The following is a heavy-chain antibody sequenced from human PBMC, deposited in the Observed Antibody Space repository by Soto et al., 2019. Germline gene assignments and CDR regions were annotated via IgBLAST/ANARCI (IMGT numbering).Heavy chain of an antibody. V-gene: IGHV3-43*01. CDR1: GFRFDDYN. CDR2: ITWNGGNT. D-gene: IGHD3-3*01. Sequence: GGSLRLSCAATGFRFDDYNIHWVRQAPGKGLEWVSLITWNGGNTYYADSVKGRFTISRDGTTESVSLQMTSLKREDTGLYYCARETLSFGSALDVWGQGTMVTVSS. CDR3: ARETLSFGSALDV. J-gene: IGHJ6*02.